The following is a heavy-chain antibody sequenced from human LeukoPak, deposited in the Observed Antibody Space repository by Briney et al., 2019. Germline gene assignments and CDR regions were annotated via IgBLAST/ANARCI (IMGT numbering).Heavy chain of an antibody. CDR2: IKSKTDGGTT. Sequence: PGGSLRLSCAASGFTFNNAWMSWVRQAPGKGLEWVGRIKSKTDGGTTDYAAPVKGRFTISRADSENTLHLQMNSLKTEDTALYYCTTDPVPLYDVLTGYYRFHYWGQGALVTVSS. D-gene: IGHD3-9*01. CDR3: TTDPVPLYDVLTGYYRFHY. J-gene: IGHJ4*02. CDR1: GFTFNNAW. V-gene: IGHV3-15*05.